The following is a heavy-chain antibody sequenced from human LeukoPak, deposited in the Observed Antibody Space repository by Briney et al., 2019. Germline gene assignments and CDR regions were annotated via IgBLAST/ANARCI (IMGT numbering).Heavy chain of an antibody. Sequence: GGSLRLSCAASGFTFSSYSMNWVRQAPGKGLEWVSSVSSSSSYIYYADSVKGRFTISRDNAKNSLYLQMNSLRAEDTAVYYCARPSLTGYYYFDYWGQGTLVTVSS. CDR3: ARPSLTGYYYFDY. V-gene: IGHV3-21*01. CDR1: GFTFSSYS. D-gene: IGHD3-9*01. CDR2: VSSSSSYI. J-gene: IGHJ4*02.